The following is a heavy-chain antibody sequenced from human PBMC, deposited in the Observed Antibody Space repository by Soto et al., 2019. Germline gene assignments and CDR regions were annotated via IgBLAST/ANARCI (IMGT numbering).Heavy chain of an antibody. Sequence: QVQLLQSGGGVVQPGRSLRLSCAASGFTFSSYGMHWVRQAPGKWLEWVAGISDDGGNKYYADSVKGRFTISRDHSKNARYLQRNNLRAEDTTVYYCAKDVDGYSRRWYSFDYWGQGTLVAVSS. D-gene: IGHD6-13*01. V-gene: IGHV3-30*18. CDR3: AKDVDGYSRRWYSFDY. CDR2: ISDDGGNK. CDR1: GFTFSSYG. J-gene: IGHJ4*02.